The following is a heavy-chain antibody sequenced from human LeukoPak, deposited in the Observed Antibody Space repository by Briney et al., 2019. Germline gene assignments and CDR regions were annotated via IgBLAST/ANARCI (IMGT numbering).Heavy chain of an antibody. CDR2: INQCGRT. J-gene: IGHJ4*02. V-gene: IGHV4-34*01. CDR3: ARVLSGYVYYFDY. CDR1: GGSSSGYY. D-gene: IGHD5-12*01. Sequence: SETLSLTCAVYGGSSSGYYWSWIRQPPGRGLEWIGEINQCGRTNYNQSLTSRVTISVDTSKNQFSLKLSSVTAADTAVYYCARVLSGYVYYFDYWGQGTLVTVSS.